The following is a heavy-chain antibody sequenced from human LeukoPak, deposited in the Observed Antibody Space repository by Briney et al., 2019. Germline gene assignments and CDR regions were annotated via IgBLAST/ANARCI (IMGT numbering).Heavy chain of an antibody. CDR1: GFTFSSYA. CDR2: ISGSGGST. D-gene: IGHD6-19*01. Sequence: GGSLRLSCAASGFTFSSYAMSWVRQAPGKGLEWVSAISGSGGSTYYADSVKGRFTISRDNSKNTLYLQMNSLRAEDTAVYYCARDLAGCEVAGDLGGWGQGTLVTVSS. V-gene: IGHV3-23*01. CDR3: ARDLAGCEVAGDLGG. J-gene: IGHJ4*02.